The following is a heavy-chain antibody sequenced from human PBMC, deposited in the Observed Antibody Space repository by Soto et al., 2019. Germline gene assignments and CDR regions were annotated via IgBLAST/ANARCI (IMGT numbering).Heavy chain of an antibody. Sequence: EVQLVESGGGLVQPGGSLRLSCAASGFTVGDNYMSWVRQAPTKGLEWLSVIFGEGRTYYADSVKGRFTVSRDSSENTLFLQINNLRAEDTAVYYCAGDPFQGFGSWGHGTLVTVSS. J-gene: IGHJ5*01. CDR1: GFTVGDNY. CDR3: AGDPFQGFGS. V-gene: IGHV3-66*01. CDR2: IFGEGRT.